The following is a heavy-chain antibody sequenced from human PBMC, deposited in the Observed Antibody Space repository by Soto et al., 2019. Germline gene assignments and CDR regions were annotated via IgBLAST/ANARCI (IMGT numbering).Heavy chain of an antibody. J-gene: IGHJ4*02. CDR3: ATDGGCSGGGCYFDY. V-gene: IGHV3-23*01. Sequence: EVQLLESGGGLVQPGGSLRLSCEASGFTFSSYSMNWVRQAPGKGLDWVSVISGSGGTTYYADFVKGRFTISRDNSKNTLYLQINSLTSEDTAVYYCATDGGCSGGGCYFDYWGQGTVVTVSS. CDR1: GFTFSSYS. D-gene: IGHD2-15*01. CDR2: ISGSGGTT.